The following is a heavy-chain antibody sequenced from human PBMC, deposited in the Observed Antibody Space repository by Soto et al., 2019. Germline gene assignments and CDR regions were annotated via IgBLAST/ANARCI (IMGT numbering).Heavy chain of an antibody. CDR3: TPQAASDAFDI. CDR2: IKIKTDGGTT. V-gene: IGHV3-15*01. CDR1: GFTFSNAW. Sequence: GGSLRLACAASGFTFSNAWMSWVRQAPGKGLEWVGRIKIKTDGGTTDYAAPVKGRFTISRDDSKNTLYLQMNSLKTEDTAVYYCTPQAASDAFDIWGQGTMVTVSS. D-gene: IGHD6-13*01. J-gene: IGHJ3*02.